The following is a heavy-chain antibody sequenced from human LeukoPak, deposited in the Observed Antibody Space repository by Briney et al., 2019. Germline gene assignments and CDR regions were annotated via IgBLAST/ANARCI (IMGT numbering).Heavy chain of an antibody. CDR1: GFTFSSYA. CDR3: AKDRAAAAGFDY. CDR2: ISGSGGST. D-gene: IGHD6-13*01. V-gene: IGHV3-23*01. Sequence: GGSLRLSCAASGFTFSSYAMSWVRQSPGKGLEWVSAISGSGGSTYYADSVKGRFTISRDNSKNTLYLQMNSLTAEDTAVYYCAKDRAAAAGFDYWGQGTLVTVSS. J-gene: IGHJ4*02.